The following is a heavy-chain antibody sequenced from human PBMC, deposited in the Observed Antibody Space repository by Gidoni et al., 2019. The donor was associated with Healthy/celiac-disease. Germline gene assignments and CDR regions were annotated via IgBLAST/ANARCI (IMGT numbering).Heavy chain of an antibody. D-gene: IGHD4-17*01. CDR1: GFPFDDYA. CDR3: AKDDYGDYGFDY. Sequence: EVQLVESGGGLVQPGRSLRLSCAASGFPFDDYAMHWVRQAPGKGLEWVAGISWNSGSIGYADSVKGRFTISRDNAKNSLYLQMNSLRAEDTALYYCAKDDYGDYGFDYWGQGTLVTVSS. J-gene: IGHJ4*02. CDR2: ISWNSGSI. V-gene: IGHV3-9*01.